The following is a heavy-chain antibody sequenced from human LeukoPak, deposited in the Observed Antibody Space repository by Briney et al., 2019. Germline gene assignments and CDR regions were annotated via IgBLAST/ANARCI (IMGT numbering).Heavy chain of an antibody. CDR3: ARGGYSSGWALGDYYYYYGMDV. D-gene: IGHD6-19*01. J-gene: IGHJ6*02. V-gene: IGHV4-34*01. CDR2: INHSGST. Sequence: SETLSLTCSVYRGSFSGYYWSWIRQPPGKGLEWIGEINHSGSTNYNPFLKSRVTISVDTSKNQFSLKLSSVTAADTAVYYCARGGYSSGWALGDYYYYYGMDVWGQGTTVTVSS. CDR1: RGSFSGYY.